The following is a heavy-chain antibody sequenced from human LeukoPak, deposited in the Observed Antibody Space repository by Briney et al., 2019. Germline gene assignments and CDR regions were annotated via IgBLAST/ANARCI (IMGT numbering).Heavy chain of an antibody. CDR1: GYLFTSYW. J-gene: IGHJ4*02. CDR3: ARRAQLVGDY. CDR2: IYPGDSDT. V-gene: IGHV5-51*01. D-gene: IGHD6-6*01. Sequence: PVGSPKISCQGSGYLFTSYWIGWVRQVPGKGLEWVGMIYPGDSDTRYSPSFQGQVTISADKSISTAYLQWSSLKASDTAMYYCARRAQLVGDYWGQGTLVTVSS.